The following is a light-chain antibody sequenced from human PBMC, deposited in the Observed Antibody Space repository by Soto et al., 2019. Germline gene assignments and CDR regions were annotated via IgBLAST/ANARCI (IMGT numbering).Light chain of an antibody. CDR2: AAS. Sequence: DIQMTQSPSSLSASVGDTVTITCRASQGISNYLAWYQQKPEQVPNLLIYAASTLQSGVPSRFSGSGSGTDFTLTVSSLRPEDVATYYCQKYNNAPRTFGQGTKVEI. J-gene: IGKJ1*01. CDR3: QKYNNAPRT. V-gene: IGKV1-27*01. CDR1: QGISNY.